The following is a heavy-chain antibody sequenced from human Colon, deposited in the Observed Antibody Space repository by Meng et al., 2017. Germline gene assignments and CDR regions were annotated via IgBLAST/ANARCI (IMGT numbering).Heavy chain of an antibody. J-gene: IGHJ4*02. V-gene: IGHV1-3*04. D-gene: IGHD3-22*01. CDR1: GYNFISTS. Sequence: QVQLVQPGAEVREPGASVKVSCKASGYNFISTSMSWVRQAPGQGLEWMGWINTGNGNTKLSQTFQDRVIITRDASANTVFLEVSSLRSEDTAVYYCARAGPFYDSLGYVYYYDFWGQGTLVTVSS. CDR3: ARAGPFYDSLGYVYYYDF. CDR2: INTGNGNT.